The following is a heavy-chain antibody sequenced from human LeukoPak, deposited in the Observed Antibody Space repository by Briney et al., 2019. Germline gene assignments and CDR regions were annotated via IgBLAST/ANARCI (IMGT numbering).Heavy chain of an antibody. CDR3: PRGLYQWLVPRPNWFDP. CDR2: INHSGST. D-gene: IGHD6-19*01. V-gene: IGHV4-39*07. J-gene: IGHJ5*02. CDR1: DGSISTSNYY. Sequence: TSETLSLTCTVSDGSISTSNYYWGWIRQPPGKGLEWIGEINHSGSTNYNPSLKSRVTISVDTSKNQFSLKLSSVTAADTAVYYCPRGLYQWLVPRPNWFDPWGQGTLVTVSS.